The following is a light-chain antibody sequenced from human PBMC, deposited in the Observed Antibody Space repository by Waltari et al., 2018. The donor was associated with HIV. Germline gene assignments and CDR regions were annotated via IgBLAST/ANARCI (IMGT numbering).Light chain of an antibody. J-gene: IGLJ1*01. V-gene: IGLV1-47*01. CDR3: VGGDASLSAYV. CDR1: SSNIGNDI. CDR2: KTI. Sequence: QSVLTQPPSASGTPGQRVTIACSGSSSNIGNDIVYWYQQLSGTTPKLLIYKTIPRPSVVPDRCVVSKPGNSASRAISGLRSVDEADYYCVGGDASLSAYVFGARTKVTVL.